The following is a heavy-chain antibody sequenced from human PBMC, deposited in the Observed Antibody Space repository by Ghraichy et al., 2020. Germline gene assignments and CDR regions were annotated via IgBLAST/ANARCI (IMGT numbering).Heavy chain of an antibody. CDR2: IFSNDEK. J-gene: IGHJ5*02. CDR1: GFSLSNARMG. D-gene: IGHD6-19*01. V-gene: IGHV2-26*01. CDR3: ARITYSSGWYATRWFDP. Sequence: SGPTLVKPTETLTLTCTVSGFSLSNARMGVSWIRQPPGKALEWLAHIFSNDEKSYSTSLKSRLTISKDTSKSQVVLTMTNMDPVDTATYYCARITYSSGWYATRWFDPWGQGTLVTVSS.